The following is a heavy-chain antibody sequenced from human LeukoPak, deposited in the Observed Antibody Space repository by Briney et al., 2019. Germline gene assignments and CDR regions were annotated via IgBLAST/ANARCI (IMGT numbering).Heavy chain of an antibody. J-gene: IGHJ4*02. CDR1: GYSFTTYW. V-gene: IGHV5-51*01. CDR3: ARHGYSGSYSFDY. Sequence: GESLKISCKGSGYSFTTYWIAWVRQMPGKGLEWMGIIYPGDSDTRCSPSLQGQVTISVDKSISTAYLQWSSLKASDTAMYYCARHGYSGSYSFDYWGQGTLVTVSS. D-gene: IGHD1-26*01. CDR2: IYPGDSDT.